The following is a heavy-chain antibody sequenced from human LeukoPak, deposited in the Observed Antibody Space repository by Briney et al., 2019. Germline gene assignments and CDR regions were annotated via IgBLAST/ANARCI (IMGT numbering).Heavy chain of an antibody. Sequence: GGSLRLSCAASGFTFSSYAMSWVRQAPGKGLEWVSAISGSGGSTYYADSVKGRFTISRDNSKNTLYLQMNSLRAEGTAVYYCAKRYYGSGSVPGAFDIWGQGTMVTVSS. J-gene: IGHJ3*02. CDR2: ISGSGGST. CDR1: GFTFSSYA. CDR3: AKRYYGSGSVPGAFDI. V-gene: IGHV3-23*01. D-gene: IGHD3-10*01.